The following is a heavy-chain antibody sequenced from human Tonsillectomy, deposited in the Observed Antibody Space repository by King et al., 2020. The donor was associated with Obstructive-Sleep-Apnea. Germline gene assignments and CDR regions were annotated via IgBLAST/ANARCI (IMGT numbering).Heavy chain of an antibody. CDR2: ISSSSSYI. D-gene: IGHD3-22*01. J-gene: IGHJ3*02. V-gene: IGHV3-21*01. Sequence: VQLVESGGGLVKPGGSLRLSCAASGFTFSSYSMNWVRQAPGKGLEWVSSISSSSSYIYYADSVKDRFTISRDNAKNSLYLQMNSLRAEDTAVYYCARDYYYDSSGSVSGDAFDIWGQGTMVTVSS. CDR1: GFTFSSYS. CDR3: ARDYYYDSSGSVSGDAFDI.